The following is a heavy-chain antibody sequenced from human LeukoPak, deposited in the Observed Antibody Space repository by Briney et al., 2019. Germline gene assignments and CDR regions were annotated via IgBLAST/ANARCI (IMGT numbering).Heavy chain of an antibody. CDR2: FYNSGSS. V-gene: IGHV4-59*01. Sequence: SETLSLTCTVSGGSISDYYRGWVRQPPGKGLEWIGYFYNSGSSTYNPSLKSRVTISVDTSKEQFSLKVNSVTAADTAVYYCTRGAGWLIDYWGQGILVTVSS. J-gene: IGHJ4*02. CDR3: TRGAGWLIDY. CDR1: GGSISDYY. D-gene: IGHD3-16*01.